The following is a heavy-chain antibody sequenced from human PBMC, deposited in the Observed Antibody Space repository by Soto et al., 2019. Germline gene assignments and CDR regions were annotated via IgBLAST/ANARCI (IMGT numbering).Heavy chain of an antibody. CDR1: GYSFTSYW. Sequence: GESLKISCKGSGYSFTSYWIGWVRQMPGKGLEWMGIIYPGDSDTRYSPSFQGQVTISADKSISTAYLQWSSLKASDTAMYYCARLSITGTKRYGMDVWGQGTTVTVSS. D-gene: IGHD1-7*01. CDR3: ARLSITGTKRYGMDV. V-gene: IGHV5-51*01. CDR2: IYPGDSDT. J-gene: IGHJ6*02.